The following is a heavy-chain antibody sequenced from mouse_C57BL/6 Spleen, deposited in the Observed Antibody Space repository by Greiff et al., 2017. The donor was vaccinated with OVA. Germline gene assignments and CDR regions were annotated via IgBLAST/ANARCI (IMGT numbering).Heavy chain of an antibody. CDR1: GFTFSSYT. CDR2: ISGGGGNT. J-gene: IGHJ4*01. D-gene: IGHD2-1*01. V-gene: IGHV5-9*01. Sequence: EVKLMESGGGLVKPGGSLKLSCAASGFTFSSYTMSWVRQTPEKRLEWVATISGGGGNTYYPDSVKGRFTISRDNAKNTLYLQMSSLRSEDTALYYCAREDYYDAMDYWGQGTSVTVSS. CDR3: AREDYYDAMDY.